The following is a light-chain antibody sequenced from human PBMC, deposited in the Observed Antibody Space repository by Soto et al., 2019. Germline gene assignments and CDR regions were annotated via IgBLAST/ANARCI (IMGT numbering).Light chain of an antibody. CDR3: QKYNTARWT. CDR2: DTS. CDR1: QAVSSY. V-gene: IGKV1-27*01. J-gene: IGKJ1*01. Sequence: IQMTPTPASLSASIGDRVTIAFRASQAVSSYLAWYQQKPGKVPKLLIYDTSTLQTGVPSRFSGSGSGTDFTLTIGSLQPEDVATYYCQKYNTARWTFGQGTKVDIK.